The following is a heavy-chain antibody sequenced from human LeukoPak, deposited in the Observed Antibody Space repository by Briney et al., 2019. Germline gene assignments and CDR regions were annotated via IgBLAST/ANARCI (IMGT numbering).Heavy chain of an antibody. CDR1: GGSFSGYY. D-gene: IGHD5-12*01. J-gene: IGHJ4*02. CDR2: INHSGST. V-gene: IGHV4-34*01. Sequence: SETLSLTCAVYGGSFSGYYWSWIRQPPGKGLEWIGEINHSGSTNYNPPLRSRVTMSVDTSKNQFSLKLNSVTAAETAMYFCARGGVGGYDYFDSWGQGTLVAVSS. CDR3: ARGGVGGYDYFDS.